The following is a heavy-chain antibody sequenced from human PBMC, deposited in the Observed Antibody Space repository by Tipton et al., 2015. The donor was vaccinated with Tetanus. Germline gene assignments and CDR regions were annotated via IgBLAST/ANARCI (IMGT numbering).Heavy chain of an antibody. D-gene: IGHD1-26*01. Sequence: TLSLTCSVSGGSMIGSSWSWIRQSPGKGLEFIGYVYDSGYTKYNPSLNSRVSMSIDMSRKQFSLTLSSVTAADTAVYYCARNREVVRQVGTTRAFDLWGQGTLVTVSA. CDR3: ARNREVVRQVGTTRAFDL. CDR1: GGSMIGSS. J-gene: IGHJ3*01. CDR2: VYDSGYT. V-gene: IGHV4-59*01.